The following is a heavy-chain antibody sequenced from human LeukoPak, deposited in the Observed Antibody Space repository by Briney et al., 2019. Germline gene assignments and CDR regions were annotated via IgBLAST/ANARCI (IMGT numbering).Heavy chain of an antibody. J-gene: IGHJ4*02. CDR2: INHSGST. CDR1: GGSFSGYY. Sequence: PSETLSLTCAVYGGSFSGYYWSWIRQPPGKGLEWIGEINHSGSTNYNPSLKSRVTISVDTSKNQFSLKLSSVTAADTAVYYCARREGYYYDSSGFFGYWGQGTLVTVSS. D-gene: IGHD3-22*01. CDR3: ARREGYYYDSSGFFGY. V-gene: IGHV4-34*01.